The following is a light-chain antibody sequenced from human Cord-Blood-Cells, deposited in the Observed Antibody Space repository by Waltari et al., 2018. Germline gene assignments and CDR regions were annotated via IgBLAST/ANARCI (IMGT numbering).Light chain of an antibody. CDR3: CSYAGSYTYV. CDR2: DVS. J-gene: IGLJ1*01. CDR1: SSDVGGYHY. Sequence: QSALTQPRSVSGSPGQSVTISCTGTSSDVGGYHYVSWYQQHPGKAPKLMIYDVSKRPSGVPDRFSGSKSGNTASLTISGLQAGDEADYYCCSYAGSYTYVFGTGTKVTVL. V-gene: IGLV2-11*01.